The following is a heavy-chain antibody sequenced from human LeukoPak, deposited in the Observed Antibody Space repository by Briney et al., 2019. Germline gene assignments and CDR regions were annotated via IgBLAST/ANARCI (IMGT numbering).Heavy chain of an antibody. D-gene: IGHD3-10*01. CDR2: IRYDGSNK. CDR1: GFTFSSYG. CDR3: AKGPHRFLSRGSHRSFFLDY. Sequence: GGSLRLSCAASGFTFSSYGMHWVRQAPGKGLEWVAFIRYDGSNKYYADSVKGRFTISRDNSKNTLYLQMNSLRAEDTAVYYCAKGPHRFLSRGSHRSFFLDYWGQGTLSPSPQ. J-gene: IGHJ4*02. V-gene: IGHV3-30*02.